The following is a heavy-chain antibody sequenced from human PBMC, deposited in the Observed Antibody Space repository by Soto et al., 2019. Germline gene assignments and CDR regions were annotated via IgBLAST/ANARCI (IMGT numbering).Heavy chain of an antibody. CDR1: GLTVSNYG. CDR2: VSTDGSNE. Sequence: GGALGRCCGAAGLTVSNYGIHWVRPAPGKGVEWVALVSTDGSNEYYAESVKGRFTVSRDNSKNTLYLQMNGLRAEDTAVYYCAKDGWCTSTKCYAVYFDYWGQGALVTVSS. CDR3: AKDGWCTSTKCYAVYFDY. V-gene: IGHV3-30*18. J-gene: IGHJ4*02. D-gene: IGHD2-2*01.